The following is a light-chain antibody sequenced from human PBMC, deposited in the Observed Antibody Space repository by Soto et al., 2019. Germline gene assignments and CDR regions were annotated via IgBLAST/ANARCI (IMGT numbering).Light chain of an antibody. Sequence: AIQMTQSPSSLSASVGDRVTISCRASQGLGNALGWYQQKPGKTPKVLVYGASKLQRRVPPRFSASGSRTDFTRAISSLQPEDAATYWRLHDTNYPWPFGQANKLENK. CDR3: LHDTNYPWP. V-gene: IGKV1-6*01. J-gene: IGKJ1*01. CDR2: GAS. CDR1: QGLGNA.